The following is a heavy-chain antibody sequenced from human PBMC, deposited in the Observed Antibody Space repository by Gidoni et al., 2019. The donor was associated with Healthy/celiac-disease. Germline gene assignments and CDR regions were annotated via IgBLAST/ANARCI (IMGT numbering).Heavy chain of an antibody. D-gene: IGHD3-10*01. CDR3: ARYGSGLYYYYGMDV. CDR2: ISSSGSTI. J-gene: IGHJ6*02. CDR1: GFTFSSYE. Sequence: EVQLVESGGGLVQPGGSLRLSCPASGFTFSSYEMNWVRQAPGKGLEWVSYISSSGSTIYYADSVKGRFTISRDNAKNSLYLQMNSLRAEDTAVYYCARYGSGLYYYYGMDVWGQGTTVTVSS. V-gene: IGHV3-48*03.